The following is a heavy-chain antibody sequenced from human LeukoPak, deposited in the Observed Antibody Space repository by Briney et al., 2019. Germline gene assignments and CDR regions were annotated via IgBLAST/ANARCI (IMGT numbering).Heavy chain of an antibody. CDR1: GFTFSDHY. Sequence: GGSLRLSCAASGFTFSDHYMDWVRQAPGKGLEWVGRIRNKANIYTTEYAASVKGRFTISRDDSKNSLYLQMNSLKTEDTAVYYCARAPNSGTLGEDYWGQGTLVTVSS. V-gene: IGHV3-72*01. D-gene: IGHD1-26*01. J-gene: IGHJ4*02. CDR3: ARAPNSGTLGEDY. CDR2: IRNKANIYTT.